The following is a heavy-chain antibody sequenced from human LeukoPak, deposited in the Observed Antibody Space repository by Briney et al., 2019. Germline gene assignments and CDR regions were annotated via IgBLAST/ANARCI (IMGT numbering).Heavy chain of an antibody. CDR1: GFTASSNY. CDR2: IYSVDST. J-gene: IGHJ4*02. D-gene: IGHD5-24*01. Sequence: VGSLRLSCAASGFTASSNYMSWVRQAPGKGLEWVSVIYSVDSTYSADSGKGRFTISRDTSKNTLYLQMNSLRAEDTAVYYCAKSGRDGVTGHFDYWGPGTLVTVSS. CDR3: AKSGRDGVTGHFDY. V-gene: IGHV3-53*01.